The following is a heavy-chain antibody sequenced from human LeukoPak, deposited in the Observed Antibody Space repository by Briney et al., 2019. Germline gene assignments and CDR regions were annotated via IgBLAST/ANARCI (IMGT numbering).Heavy chain of an antibody. CDR3: ARGYSSSWYGDAFDI. Sequence: GGSLRLSCAASGFTFSSYAMHWVRQAPGKGLEWVAVISYDGSNKYYADSVKGRFTISRDNSKNTLYLQMNSLRAEDTAVYYCARGYSSSWYGDAFDIWGQGTMVTVSS. CDR2: ISYDGSNK. J-gene: IGHJ3*02. V-gene: IGHV3-30-3*01. D-gene: IGHD6-13*01. CDR1: GFTFSSYA.